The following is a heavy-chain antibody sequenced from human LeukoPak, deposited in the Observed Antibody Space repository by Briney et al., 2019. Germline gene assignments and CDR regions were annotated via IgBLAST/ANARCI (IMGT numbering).Heavy chain of an antibody. V-gene: IGHV3-21*01. Sequence: GGSLRLSCVASEFIFSDYWMSWVRQAPGKGLEWVSSISSSSTYIHYADSVKGRFTISRDSATNSLYLQMSSLRAEDTAVYFCAAERSCGSFSCGAYYFESWGQGTLVTVSS. CDR3: AAERSCGSFSCGAYYFES. J-gene: IGHJ4*02. D-gene: IGHD2-15*01. CDR2: ISSSSTYI. CDR1: EFIFSDYW.